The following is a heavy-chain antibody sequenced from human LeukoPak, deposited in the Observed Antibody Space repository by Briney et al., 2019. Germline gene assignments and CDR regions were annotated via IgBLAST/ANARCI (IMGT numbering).Heavy chain of an antibody. CDR2: IIPILGIA. Sequence: GASVKVSCKASGGTFSSYAISWVRQAPGQGLEWMGRIIPILGIANYAQKFQGRVTITADKSTSTAYMELSSLRSEDTAVYYCASGEDGDTRLDYWGQGTLVTVSS. V-gene: IGHV1-69*04. CDR3: ASGEDGDTRLDY. J-gene: IGHJ4*02. D-gene: IGHD2-21*01. CDR1: GGTFSSYA.